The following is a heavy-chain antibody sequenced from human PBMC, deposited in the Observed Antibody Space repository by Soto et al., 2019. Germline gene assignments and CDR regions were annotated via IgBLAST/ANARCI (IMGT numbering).Heavy chain of an antibody. D-gene: IGHD3-10*01. V-gene: IGHV3-30*18. Sequence: QVKLVESGGGVVQPGTSLRLSCDASGFTFDNYGMHWVRQAPGKGLEWVIVISFDGRNTDYADSVKGRFTISRDNSKNKVYRQMTSRRAEDTAVYYCVKQSGPGSYYKVGSGGHFELWGQGTLVTVSS. J-gene: IGHJ4*02. CDR1: GFTFDNYG. CDR2: ISFDGRNT. CDR3: VKQSGPGSYYKVGSGGHFEL.